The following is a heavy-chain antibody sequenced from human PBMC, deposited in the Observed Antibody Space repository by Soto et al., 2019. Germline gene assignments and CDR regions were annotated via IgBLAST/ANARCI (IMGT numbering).Heavy chain of an antibody. CDR1: GFSFNSYA. CDR3: VKQLGSGKTYYYNMDV. D-gene: IGHD3-10*02. Sequence: EVQLLESGGGLVQPGGSLRLSCETSGFSFNSYAMTWVRQAPGMGLEWVAVINYNSRATFHAQSVKSRFTISRDNSRNTVFLQMDSLRDEDTAVYYCVKQLGSGKTYYYNMDVWGLGTTVIVSS. V-gene: IGHV3-23*01. CDR2: INYNSRAT. J-gene: IGHJ6*02.